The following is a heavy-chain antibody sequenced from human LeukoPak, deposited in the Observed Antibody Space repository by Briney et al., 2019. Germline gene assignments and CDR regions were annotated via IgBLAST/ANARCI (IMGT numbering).Heavy chain of an antibody. CDR2: INPNSGGT. Sequence: ASVKVSCKASGYTFTAYFMHWVRQAPGQGLEWMGWINPNSGGTNYAQNFQGRVTMTRDTSTSTAYMELSRLRSDDTAVYYCARVKNYYDSSGYLYYFDYWGQGTLVTVSS. J-gene: IGHJ4*02. CDR1: GYTFTAYF. D-gene: IGHD3-22*01. V-gene: IGHV1-2*02. CDR3: ARVKNYYDSSGYLYYFDY.